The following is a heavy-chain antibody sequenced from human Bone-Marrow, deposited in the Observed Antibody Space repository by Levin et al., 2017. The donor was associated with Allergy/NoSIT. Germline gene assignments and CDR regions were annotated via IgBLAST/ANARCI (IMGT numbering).Heavy chain of an antibody. CDR3: AVHQIWADY. V-gene: IGHV3-33*01. CDR1: GFTFSSYG. J-gene: IGHJ4*02. D-gene: IGHD5-18*01. CDR2: IWYDGSNK. Sequence: GESLKISCAASGFTFSSYGMHWVRQAPGKGLEWVAVIWYDGSNKYYADSVKGRFTISRDNSKNTLYLQMNSLRAEDTAVYYCAVHQIWADYWGQGTLVTVSS.